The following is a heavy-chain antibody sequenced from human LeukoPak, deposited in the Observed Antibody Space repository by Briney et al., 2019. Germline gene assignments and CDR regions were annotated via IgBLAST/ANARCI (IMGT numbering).Heavy chain of an antibody. J-gene: IGHJ4*02. CDR3: ARLSAAGTENYFDY. D-gene: IGHD6-13*01. V-gene: IGHV5-51*01. CDR2: IYPGDSDT. CDR1: GYRFTSYW. Sequence: GKSLQISCKGSGYRFTSYWIGWVRQMPGKGLEWMGIIYPGDSDTRYSPSFQGQVTISADKSISTAYLQWSSLKASDTAMYYCARLSAAGTENYFDYWGQGTLVTVSS.